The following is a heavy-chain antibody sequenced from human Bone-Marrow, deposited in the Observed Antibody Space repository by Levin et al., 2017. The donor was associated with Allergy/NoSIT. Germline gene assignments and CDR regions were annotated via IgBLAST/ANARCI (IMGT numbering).Heavy chain of an antibody. CDR3: ARDYDYIWGSYRWGYYYDYMDG. J-gene: IGHJ6*03. D-gene: IGHD3-16*02. CDR2: ISSSSSYI. V-gene: IGHV3-21*01. Sequence: GESLKISCAASGFTFSSYSMNWVRQAPGKGLEWVSSISSSSSYIYYADSVKGRFTISRDNAKNSLYLQMNSLRAEDTAVYYCARDYDYIWGSYRWGYYYDYMDGWGKGTTVTVSS. CDR1: GFTFSSYS.